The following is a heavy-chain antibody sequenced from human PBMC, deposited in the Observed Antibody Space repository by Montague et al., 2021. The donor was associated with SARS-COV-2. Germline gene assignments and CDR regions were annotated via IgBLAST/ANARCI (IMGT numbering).Heavy chain of an antibody. Sequence: SETLSLTCAVYSESFSGFFWSWIRQHPGKGLEWIAEINDRGVTNYNYNPSLGSRVTISANTSKNQFSLKLRSVTAADTAVYYCARWDPQTLTVISLRGKSANDYWGQGTLVTVSS. CDR2: INDRGVTNY. J-gene: IGHJ4*02. CDR1: SESFSGFF. D-gene: IGHD4-11*01. V-gene: IGHV4-34*01. CDR3: ARWDPQTLTVISLRGKSANDY.